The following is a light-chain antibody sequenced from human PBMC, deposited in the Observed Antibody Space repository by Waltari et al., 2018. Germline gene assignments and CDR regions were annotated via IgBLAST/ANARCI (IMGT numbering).Light chain of an antibody. CDR3: LLYYNGVRV. Sequence: QPVVTQEPSLTVSPGGTVTLTCGPSTGAVTSGHFPYWFQQKPGQAPRTLIYDTSNKHSWTPARFSGSLLGGKAALTLSGVQPEDEAEYYCLLYYNGVRVFGGGTKLTVL. CDR1: TGAVTSGHF. V-gene: IGLV7-46*01. J-gene: IGLJ3*02. CDR2: DTS.